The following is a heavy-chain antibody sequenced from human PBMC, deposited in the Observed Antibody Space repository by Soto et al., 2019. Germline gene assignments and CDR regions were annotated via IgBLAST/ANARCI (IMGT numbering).Heavy chain of an antibody. D-gene: IGHD3-22*01. CDR3: ARDPHYFYDSTGYYDY. CDR1: GFTFSSYA. Sequence: GGSLRLSCAASGFTFSSYAMSWVRQAPGKGLEWVSRINSDGSSTSYADSVKGRFTISRDNAKNTLYLQMNSLRAEDTAVYYCARDPHYFYDSTGYYDYWGQGT. CDR2: INSDGSST. J-gene: IGHJ4*02. V-gene: IGHV3-74*01.